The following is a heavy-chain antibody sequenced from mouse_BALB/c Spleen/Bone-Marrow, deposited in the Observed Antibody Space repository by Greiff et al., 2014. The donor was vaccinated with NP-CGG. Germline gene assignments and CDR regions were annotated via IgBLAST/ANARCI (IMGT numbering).Heavy chain of an antibody. CDR2: IYPGNSDT. J-gene: IGHJ2*01. V-gene: IGHV1-5*01. CDR3: TTLARSDFDY. CDR1: GYTFSNYW. Sequence: EVHLVESGTVLARPGAAVKMSCKASGYTFSNYWMHWVKQRPGQGLEWIGTIYPGNSDTTYNQKFKGKAKLTAVTSTSTAYMELSSLTNEDSAAYYCTTLARSDFDYWGQGTTLTVSS. D-gene: IGHD3-1*01.